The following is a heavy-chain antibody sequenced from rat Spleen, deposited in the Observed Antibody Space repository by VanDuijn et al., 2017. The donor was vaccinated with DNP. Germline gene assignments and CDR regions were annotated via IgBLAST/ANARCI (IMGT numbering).Heavy chain of an antibody. CDR3: TRGYRYNPPYAMDV. Sequence: QVQLKESGPGLVQPSQTLYLTCTVSGFSLTSNGVHWFRQPPGKGLEWIGVIWSGGGTDYNSAHKSRLSISRDTFKSQVFLKMNSLQTEDTAIYFCTRGYRYNPPYAMDVWGQGTAVTVSS. V-gene: IGHV2-1*01. CDR2: IWSGGGT. CDR1: GFSLTSNG. J-gene: IGHJ4*01. D-gene: IGHD1-5*01.